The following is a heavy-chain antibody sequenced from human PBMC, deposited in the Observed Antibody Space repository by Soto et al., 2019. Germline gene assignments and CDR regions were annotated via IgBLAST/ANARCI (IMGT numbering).Heavy chain of an antibody. CDR1: GFTFSDYY. V-gene: IGHV3-11*01. CDR2: ISSSSSSI. Sequence: GGSLRLSCAASGFTFSDYYMSWIRQTPGKGLEWISYISSSSSSIYYADSVRGRFTISRDNAKNSLFLQMNTLRAEDTAVYYCASGVDYCDSSGYDLAFDIWGQGTMVTVSS. D-gene: IGHD3-22*01. CDR3: ASGVDYCDSSGYDLAFDI. J-gene: IGHJ3*02.